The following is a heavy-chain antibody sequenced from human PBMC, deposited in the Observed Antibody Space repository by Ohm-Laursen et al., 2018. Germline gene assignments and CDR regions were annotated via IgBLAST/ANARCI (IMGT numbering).Heavy chain of an antibody. Sequence: SLRLSCTATGFTFRSYAMTWVRQAPGKGLERASSITNSNGGHSTYYADSVKGRFTISRDNSKNTLLLQMSWLRAEDTAVYYCAKEGEGIFDSSYFFDYWGQGALVTVSS. J-gene: IGHJ4*02. CDR3: AKEGEGIFDSSYFFDY. V-gene: IGHV3-23*01. D-gene: IGHD3-22*01. CDR1: GFTFRSYA. CDR2: ITNSNGGHST.